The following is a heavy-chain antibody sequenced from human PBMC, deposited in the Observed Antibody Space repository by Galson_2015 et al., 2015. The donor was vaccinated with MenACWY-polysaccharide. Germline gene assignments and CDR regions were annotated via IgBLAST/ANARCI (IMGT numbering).Heavy chain of an antibody. V-gene: IGHV3-33*01. CDR1: GFTFSTYG. CDR3: ARDTVSSTYSMDV. Sequence: SLRLSCAASGFTFSTYGIHWVRQAPGKGLEWVAVIWTGGSHKYYADSVKGRFTIARDNSKNTIYLQMNSLRAEDTAVYHCARDTVSSTYSMDVWGKGTTVQVSS. D-gene: IGHD6-13*01. J-gene: IGHJ6*03. CDR2: IWTGGSHK.